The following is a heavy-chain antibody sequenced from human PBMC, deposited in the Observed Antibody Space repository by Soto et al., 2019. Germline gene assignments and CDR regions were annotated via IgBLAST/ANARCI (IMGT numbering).Heavy chain of an antibody. D-gene: IGHD2-15*01. V-gene: IGHV1-69*06. CDR1: GVTFSSYA. CDR2: IVPLFRTT. Sequence: QVQLVQSGAEAKKPGASVKVSCGTSGVTFSSYAISWVRQAPGKGLEWMGGIVPLFRTTKYAQKFQGRVTITADTSTYTVYMELSGLRSVDTAVYSCARGGYRSTWSSLVDRYGLDVWGQGTTVTVSS. J-gene: IGHJ6*02. CDR3: ARGGYRSTWSSLVDRYGLDV.